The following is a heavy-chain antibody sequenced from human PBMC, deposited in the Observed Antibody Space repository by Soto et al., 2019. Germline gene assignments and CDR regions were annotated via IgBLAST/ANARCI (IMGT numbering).Heavy chain of an antibody. Sequence: EAQLVESGGGFVQSGRSLRLSCAGSGFIFDDFAIHWVRQAPGKGLEWVSGISWNSDSIGFADSVKGRFTISRDNAKNFLSLQMDRLRPEGTALYYCTKVGGLYDFWSGPLHFDLWGQGTLVTVSS. CDR1: GFIFDDFA. CDR2: ISWNSDSI. V-gene: IGHV3-9*01. D-gene: IGHD3-3*01. CDR3: TKVGGLYDFWSGPLHFDL. J-gene: IGHJ4*02.